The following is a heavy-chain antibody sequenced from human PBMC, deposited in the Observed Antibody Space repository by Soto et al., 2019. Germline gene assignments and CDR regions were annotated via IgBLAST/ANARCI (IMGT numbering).Heavy chain of an antibody. CDR2: IIPIFGTA. Sequence: SVKVSCKASGGTFSSYAISWVRQAPGQGLEWMGGIIPIFGTANYAQKFQGRVTITADESTSTAYMELSSLRSEDTAVYYCAREATIAARFDPWGQGTLVTVSS. J-gene: IGHJ5*02. V-gene: IGHV1-69*13. CDR1: GGTFSSYA. D-gene: IGHD6-13*01. CDR3: AREATIAARFDP.